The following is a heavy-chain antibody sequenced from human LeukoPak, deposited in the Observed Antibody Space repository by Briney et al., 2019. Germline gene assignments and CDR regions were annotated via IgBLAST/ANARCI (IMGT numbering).Heavy chain of an antibody. CDR3: AREQYDTVYLDY. V-gene: IGHV3-23*01. D-gene: IGHD3-9*01. Sequence: GGTLRLSCGASGFTFSTYGMTWVRQAPGKGLEWVSGMSDSGTNTYYADSVKGRFTISRDNSKNTLYLQMNSLRAEDTAVYYCAREQYDTVYLDYWGQGTLVTVSS. CDR1: GFTFSTYG. J-gene: IGHJ4*02. CDR2: MSDSGTNT.